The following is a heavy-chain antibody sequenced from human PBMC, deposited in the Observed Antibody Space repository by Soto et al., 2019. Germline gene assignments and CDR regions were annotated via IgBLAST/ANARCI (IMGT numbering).Heavy chain of an antibody. V-gene: IGHV4-34*01. CDR2: INHSGST. CDR1: GVSFRGYY. CDR3: ARGRFYTHWFDH. Sequence: XETLLLTCAVYGVSFRGYYWSWIRQPPGKGLEWIGEINHSGSTSYNPSLKSRVTISVDTSKNQFSLKLSSVTAADTAVYYCARGRFYTHWFDHWGQGPLVTVSS. D-gene: IGHD2-2*02. J-gene: IGHJ5*02.